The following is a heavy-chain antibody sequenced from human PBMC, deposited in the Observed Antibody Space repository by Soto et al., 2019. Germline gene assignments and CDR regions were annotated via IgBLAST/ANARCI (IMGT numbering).Heavy chain of an antibody. CDR3: ARVSAGYWYFDL. J-gene: IGHJ2*01. D-gene: IGHD6-19*01. CDR1: GGSISSYY. Sequence: VQLQESGPGLVKPSETLSLTCTVSGGSISSYYWSWIRQPPGKGLEWIGYIYYSGSTNYKPSLKSRVTISVDTSKNQFSLRLSSVTAADTAVYYCARVSAGYWYFDLWGRGTLVTVSS. V-gene: IGHV4-59*01. CDR2: IYYSGST.